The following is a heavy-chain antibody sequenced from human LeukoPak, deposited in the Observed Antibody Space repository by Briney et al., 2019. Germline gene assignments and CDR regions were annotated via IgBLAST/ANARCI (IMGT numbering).Heavy chain of an antibody. J-gene: IGHJ4*02. CDR3: ARVTGYMIEDYFDY. V-gene: IGHV4-4*07. Sequence: PSETLSLTCTVSGGSISSYYWSWIRQPAGKGLEWIGRIYTSGSTNYNSSLKSRVTISVETSKNQFSLKLSSVTAADTAVYYCARVTGYMIEDYFDYWGQGTLVTVSS. CDR1: GGSISSYY. D-gene: IGHD3-22*01. CDR2: IYTSGST.